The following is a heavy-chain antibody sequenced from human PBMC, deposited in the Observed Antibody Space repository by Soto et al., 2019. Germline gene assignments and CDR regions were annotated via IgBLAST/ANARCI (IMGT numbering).Heavy chain of an antibody. J-gene: IGHJ5*02. V-gene: IGHV3-30*03. Sequence: PGGSLRLSCAASGFTFSSYGRHWVRQAPGKGLEWVAVISYDGSNKYYADSVKGRFTISRDNSKNTLYLQMNSLRAEDTAVYYCATAGLERPWFDPWGQGTLVTAS. CDR2: ISYDGSNK. CDR1: GFTFSSYG. CDR3: ATAGLERPWFDP. D-gene: IGHD1-1*01.